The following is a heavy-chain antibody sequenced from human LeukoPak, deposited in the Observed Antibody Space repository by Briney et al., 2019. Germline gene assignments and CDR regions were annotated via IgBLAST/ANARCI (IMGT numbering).Heavy chain of an antibody. CDR1: GYTFTSFD. V-gene: IGHV1-8*01. J-gene: IGHJ5*02. CDR3: ARVKYNWNDIFENWFDP. CDR2: MNYNSGNT. Sequence: ASVKVSCKASGYTFTSFDINWVRQATGQGLEWMGWMNYNSGNTGYAQKFQGRVIMTRIISISTAYMELSSLGSEDSAVYYCARVKYNWNDIFENWFDPWGQGTLVTVSS. D-gene: IGHD1-1*01.